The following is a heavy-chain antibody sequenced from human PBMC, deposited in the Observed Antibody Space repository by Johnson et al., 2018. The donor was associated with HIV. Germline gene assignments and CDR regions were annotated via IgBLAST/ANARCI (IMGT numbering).Heavy chain of an antibody. J-gene: IGHJ3*02. V-gene: IGHV3-15*01. CDR2: IKSKTDAGTT. D-gene: IGHD6-19*01. CDR3: NTHKEYQQFWGSSGWYESGAFDI. CDR1: GFIFSNAW. Sequence: VQLVESGGGLVKPGGSLRLSCVASGFIFSNAWMRWVRQAPGKGLEWVGRIKSKTDAGTTDYADPVTGRFTISSDDSKNTLYLQMTRLKTEDTAVYYCNTHKEYQQFWGSSGWYESGAFDILGQGTMVTVSS.